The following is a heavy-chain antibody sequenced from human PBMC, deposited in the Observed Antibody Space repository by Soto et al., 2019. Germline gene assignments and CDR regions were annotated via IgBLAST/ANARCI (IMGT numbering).Heavy chain of an antibody. Sequence: GGSLRLSCAASGFTLRTYTMNWVRQAPGKGLEWVSSISGSGGSTYYADSVKGRFAISRDNSKNTLYLQMNSLRAEDTAVYYCAKDWPCSGGSCYFRLSPQYFQHWGQGTLVTVSS. CDR1: GFTLRTYT. J-gene: IGHJ1*01. CDR3: AKDWPCSGGSCYFRLSPQYFQH. V-gene: IGHV3-23*01. D-gene: IGHD2-15*01. CDR2: ISGSGGST.